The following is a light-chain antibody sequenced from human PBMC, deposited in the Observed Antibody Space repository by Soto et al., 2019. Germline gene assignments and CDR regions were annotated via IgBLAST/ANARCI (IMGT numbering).Light chain of an antibody. CDR2: EVS. CDR1: QSLLYTDGKTY. J-gene: IGKJ2*01. V-gene: IGKV2D-29*01. Sequence: DIVMTQTPLSLSVTPGQPASISCKSSQSLLYTDGKTYLSWYLQKPGQPPQSLIFEVSNRFSGVPDRFSGSSGSGTDFTLKISRVEADDVGVYYCMQTTLLPFTFGQGTKLEIK. CDR3: MQTTLLPFT.